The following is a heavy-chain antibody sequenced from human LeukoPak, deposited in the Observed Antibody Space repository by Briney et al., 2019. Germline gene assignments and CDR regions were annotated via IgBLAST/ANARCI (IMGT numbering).Heavy chain of an antibody. Sequence: GGSLRLSCAASGFIFSQYSMNWVRQAPGKGLEWVSYITSSSSAIYYADSVKGRFTISRDNAENSLYLQMNSLRAEDTAVYYCARDGGYCSSTSCSPLWGQGTLVTVSS. V-gene: IGHV3-48*01. CDR1: GFIFSQYS. CDR2: ITSSSSAI. D-gene: IGHD2-2*01. J-gene: IGHJ4*02. CDR3: ARDGGYCSSTSCSPL.